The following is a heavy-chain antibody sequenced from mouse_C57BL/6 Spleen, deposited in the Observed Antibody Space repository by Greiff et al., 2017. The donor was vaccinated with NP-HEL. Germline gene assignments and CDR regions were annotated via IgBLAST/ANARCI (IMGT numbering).Heavy chain of an antibody. CDR1: GFNIKDYY. CDR3: ISSSSYSYFDY. Sequence: DVQLQESGAELVRPGASVKLSCTASGFNIKDYYMHWVKQRPEQGLEWIGRIDPEDGDTEYAPKFQGKATMTADTSSNTAYLQLSSLTSEDTAVYYCISSSSYSYFDYWGQGTTLTVSS. D-gene: IGHD1-1*01. J-gene: IGHJ2*01. CDR2: IDPEDGDT. V-gene: IGHV14-1*01.